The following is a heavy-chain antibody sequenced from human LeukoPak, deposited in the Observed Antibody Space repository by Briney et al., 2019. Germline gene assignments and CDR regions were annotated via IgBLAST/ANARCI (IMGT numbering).Heavy chain of an antibody. J-gene: IGHJ4*02. V-gene: IGHV3-48*01. CDR2: ISSSSNSI. CDR1: GFTFSHDG. D-gene: IGHD1-26*01. Sequence: PGGSLRLSCVVSGFTFSHDGMDWVRQAPGKGLEWVSYISSSSNSIYYADSVKGRFTISRDNAENSLHLQMNSLRGDDTAVYYCVSYSGSVDYWGQGTLVTVSS. CDR3: VSYSGSVDY.